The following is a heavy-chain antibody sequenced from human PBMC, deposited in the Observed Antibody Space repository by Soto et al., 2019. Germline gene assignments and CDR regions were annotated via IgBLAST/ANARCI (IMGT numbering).Heavy chain of an antibody. D-gene: IGHD3-16*01. Sequence: EEPLVESGGGLVQPGGSLRLSCAASGFTFSSYWMHWVRQAPGKGLVWVSRINPDGSSTTYADSVKGRFTISRDNAKNTLYLQMNSLRGDATAVYYCARVPTGRYGVWNSWGQGTLVTVSS. CDR3: ARVPTGRYGVWNS. J-gene: IGHJ4*02. CDR1: GFTFSSYW. V-gene: IGHV3-74*03. CDR2: INPDGSST.